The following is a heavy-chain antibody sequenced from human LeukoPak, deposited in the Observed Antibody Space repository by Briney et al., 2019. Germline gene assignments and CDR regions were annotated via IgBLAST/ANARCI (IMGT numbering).Heavy chain of an antibody. CDR1: GFTFSSYG. Sequence: GGSLRLSCAASGFTFSSYGMHWVRQAPGKGLEWVAVIWYDGSNKYYADSVKGRFTISRDNSKNTLYLQMNSLRAEDTAVYYCAKDLGYYDFWSGYSPAEYFQHWGQGTLITVSS. J-gene: IGHJ1*01. D-gene: IGHD3-3*01. CDR2: IWYDGSNK. V-gene: IGHV3-30*02. CDR3: AKDLGYYDFWSGYSPAEYFQH.